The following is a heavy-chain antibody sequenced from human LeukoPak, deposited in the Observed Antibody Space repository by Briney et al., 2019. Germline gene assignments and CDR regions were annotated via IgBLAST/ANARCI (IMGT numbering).Heavy chain of an antibody. J-gene: IGHJ4*02. D-gene: IGHD6-19*01. CDR2: IYTSGST. V-gene: IGHV4-61*09. Sequence: SETLSLTSTVSGGSISSGSYDWYCIRQPAGKGLEWIGHIYTSGSTDYNPPLKTRTTISVTTSKNQFFLNLTSVTAADTPIYYCAKGLGIWGQGTLVTVSS. CDR1: GGSISSGSYD. CDR3: AKGLGI.